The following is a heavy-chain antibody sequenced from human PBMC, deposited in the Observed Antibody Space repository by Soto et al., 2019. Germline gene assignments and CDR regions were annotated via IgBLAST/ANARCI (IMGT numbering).Heavy chain of an antibody. J-gene: IGHJ4*01. V-gene: IGHV1-46*01. CDR3: ARVRGEHYGSGSYYKYYFDY. D-gene: IGHD3-10*01. Sequence: GASVKVSCKASGYTFTSYYMHWVRQAPGQGLEWMGIINPSGGSTSYAQKFQGRVTMTRDTSTSTVYMELSSLRSEDTAVYYCARVRGEHYGSGSYYKYYFDYWGHGTLVTVSS. CDR1: GYTFTSYY. CDR2: INPSGGST.